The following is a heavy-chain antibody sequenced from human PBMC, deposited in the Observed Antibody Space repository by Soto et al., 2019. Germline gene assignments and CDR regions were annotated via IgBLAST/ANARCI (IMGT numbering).Heavy chain of an antibody. V-gene: IGHV3-48*02. Sequence: PGGSLRLSCAASGFSFSSYSMNWVRQAPGKWLEWVSYISSTSNTIYYADSVKGRFTISRDNAKNSLCLQMNSLRDEDTAVYYCARAKYSENYIYYYYGMDVWGQGXTVTV. D-gene: IGHD1-26*01. CDR3: ARAKYSENYIYYYYGMDV. CDR2: ISSTSNTI. CDR1: GFSFSSYS. J-gene: IGHJ6*02.